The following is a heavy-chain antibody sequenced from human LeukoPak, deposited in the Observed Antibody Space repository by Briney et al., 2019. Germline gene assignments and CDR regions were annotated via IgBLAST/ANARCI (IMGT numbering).Heavy chain of an antibody. J-gene: IGHJ6*02. V-gene: IGHV4-34*01. D-gene: IGHD7-27*01. Sequence: SETLSLTCAVYGGSFSGYYWSWIRQPPGKGLEWIGEINHSGSTNYNPSLKSRVTISVDTSKNQFSLKLSSVTAADTAVYYCARMKLTGFNYYYYGMDVWGQGTTVTVSS. CDR3: ARMKLTGFNYYYYGMDV. CDR2: INHSGST. CDR1: GGSFSGYY.